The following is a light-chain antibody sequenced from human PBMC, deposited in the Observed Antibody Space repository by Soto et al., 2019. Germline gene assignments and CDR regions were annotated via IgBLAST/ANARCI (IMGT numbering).Light chain of an antibody. J-gene: IGKJ5*01. CDR1: QSVFYNSNKKNY. V-gene: IGKV4-1*01. Sequence: DFVMTQFPDSLAVSLGERATINCKSSQSVFYNSNKKNYLAWYQQKPGQPPRLLISWASTRESAVPDRFSGAGSATDFTLTISGLQAEDVAVYFCQQYYTIPITFGQGTRVDIK. CDR2: WAS. CDR3: QQYYTIPIT.